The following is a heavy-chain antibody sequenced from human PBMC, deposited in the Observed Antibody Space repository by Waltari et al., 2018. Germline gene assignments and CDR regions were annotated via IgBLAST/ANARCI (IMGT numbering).Heavy chain of an antibody. J-gene: IGHJ4*02. CDR2: INPNGGNT. CDR3: ARVGGIAAAPDY. D-gene: IGHD6-13*01. Sequence: QVQLVQSGAEVKKPGASVKVSCKASGYTFTSYDMTWVRQATGQGLEWMGWINPNGGNTGYAQKFQGRVTITRNTSISTAYMELSSLRSEDTAVYYCARVGGIAAAPDYWGQGTLATVSS. V-gene: IGHV1-8*03. CDR1: GYTFTSYD.